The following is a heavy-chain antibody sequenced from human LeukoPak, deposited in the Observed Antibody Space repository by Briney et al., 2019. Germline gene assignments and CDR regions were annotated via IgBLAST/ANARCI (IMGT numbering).Heavy chain of an antibody. V-gene: IGHV3-48*01. CDR3: AKTPLAVAAAYYFDY. Sequence: GGSLRPSCAASGFTFSSYSMNWVRQAPGKGLEWLSYINNNSSTLYYADSVKGRFTVSRDNSKNTLYLQMNSLRAEDTAVYYCAKTPLAVAAAYYFDYWGQGTLVTVSS. J-gene: IGHJ4*02. CDR2: INNNSSTL. CDR1: GFTFSSYS. D-gene: IGHD6-19*01.